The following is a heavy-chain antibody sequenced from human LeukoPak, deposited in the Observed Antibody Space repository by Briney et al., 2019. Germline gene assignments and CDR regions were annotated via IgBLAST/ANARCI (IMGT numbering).Heavy chain of an antibody. CDR3: ARDATAGNFDY. V-gene: IGHV4-59*12. CDR1: GGSMSSYY. Sequence: NSSETLSLTCTVSGGSMSSYYWSWIRQPPGKGLEYIGYIYYTGSTYYNPSLKSRVTISVDTSKRQSSLRLSSVSAADTAVYYCARDATAGNFDYWGQGTLVTVSS. D-gene: IGHD6-13*01. CDR2: IYYTGST. J-gene: IGHJ4*02.